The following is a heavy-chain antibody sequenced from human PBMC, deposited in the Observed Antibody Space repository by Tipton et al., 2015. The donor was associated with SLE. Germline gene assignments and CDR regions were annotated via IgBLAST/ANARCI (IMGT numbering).Heavy chain of an antibody. D-gene: IGHD4-17*01. CDR1: GFAFSLYA. V-gene: IGHV3-48*03. J-gene: IGHJ6*02. Sequence: SLRLSCAASGFAFSLYAMTWVRQAPGKGLEWVSYIDSDDSTIYYTDSVKGRFTISRDNAKKSLFLQMDSLRAEDTAVYYCARALGDYGYFYGMDVWGQGTTVTVSS. CDR2: IDSDDSTI. CDR3: ARALGDYGYFYGMDV.